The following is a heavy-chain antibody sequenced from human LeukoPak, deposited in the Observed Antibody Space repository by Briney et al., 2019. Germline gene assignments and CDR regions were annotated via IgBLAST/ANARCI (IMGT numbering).Heavy chain of an antibody. D-gene: IGHD5-18*01. Sequence: GGSLRLSCAASGFTFDDYAMHWVRQAPGKGLEWVSGISWNSGSIGYADSVKGRFTISRDNSKNTLYLQMNSLRAEDTAVYYCARDLGVDKQGGIQEGWYFDLWGRGTLVTVSS. CDR3: ARDLGVDKQGGIQEGWYFDL. CDR1: GFTFDDYA. CDR2: ISWNSGSI. V-gene: IGHV3-9*01. J-gene: IGHJ2*01.